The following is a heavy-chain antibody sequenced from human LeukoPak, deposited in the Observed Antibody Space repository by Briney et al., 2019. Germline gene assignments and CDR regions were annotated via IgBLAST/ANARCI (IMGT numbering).Heavy chain of an antibody. CDR1: GGSIRSSYYY. D-gene: IGHD3-3*01. V-gene: IGHV4-39*07. J-gene: IGHJ5*02. Sequence: SETLSLTCTVSGGSIRSSYYYWGWIRQPPGKGLEWIGSIYDSGSTYYNPSLKSRVTISVDTSKNQFSLKLNSVTAADTAVYYCARSPTYDFWSGYYYFDPWGQGTLVTVSS. CDR2: IYDSGST. CDR3: ARSPTYDFWSGYYYFDP.